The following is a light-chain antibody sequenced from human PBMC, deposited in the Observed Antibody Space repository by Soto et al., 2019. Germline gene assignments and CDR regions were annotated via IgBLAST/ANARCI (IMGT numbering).Light chain of an antibody. Sequence: DIQMTQSPSSLSASVGDRVTITCQASQDISNYLNWYQQKPGKAPKLLICDASNLETGVPSRFSGSGSGTDFTFTISSLQPEDIATYYCQQYDNLPPGYSVFTFGPGTKVDIK. CDR1: QDISNY. V-gene: IGKV1-33*01. CDR3: QQYDNLPPGYSVFT. CDR2: DAS. J-gene: IGKJ3*01.